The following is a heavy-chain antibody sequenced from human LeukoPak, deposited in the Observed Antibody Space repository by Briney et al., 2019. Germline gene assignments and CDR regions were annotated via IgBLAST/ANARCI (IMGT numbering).Heavy chain of an antibody. V-gene: IGHV4-59*12. CDR1: GGSISSYY. CDR2: IYYSGST. J-gene: IGHJ5*02. Sequence: SEALSLTCTVSGGSISSYYWSWIRQPPGKGLEWIGYIYYSGSTYYNPSLKSRVTISVDTSKNQFSLKLSSVTAADTAVYYCARDEKKKGWFDPWGQGTLVTVSS. CDR3: ARDEKKKGWFDP.